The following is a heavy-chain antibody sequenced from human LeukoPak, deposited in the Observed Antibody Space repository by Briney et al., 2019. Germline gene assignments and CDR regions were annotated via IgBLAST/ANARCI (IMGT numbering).Heavy chain of an antibody. V-gene: IGHV3-74*01. Sequence: PGGSLRLSCAASGFTFSSYWMHWVRQVPGKGLVWVSRIKSDGSSTRYADSVKGRFTISRDNSKNTLYLQMNSLRAADTAVYYCANQLSTSSHFDNWGQGTLVTVSS. J-gene: IGHJ4*02. CDR1: GFTFSSYW. CDR3: ANQLSTSSHFDN. D-gene: IGHD6-6*01. CDR2: IKSDGSST.